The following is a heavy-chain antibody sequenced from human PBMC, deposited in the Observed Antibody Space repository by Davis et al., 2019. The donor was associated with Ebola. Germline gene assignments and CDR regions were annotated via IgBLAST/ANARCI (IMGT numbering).Heavy chain of an antibody. CDR3: ASEGDGSSWYGMDV. CDR2: IIPIFGTA. CDR1: GGTFSSSA. D-gene: IGHD6-13*01. V-gene: IGHV1-69*13. Sequence: SVQVSCKASGGTFSSSAISWVRPAPGQGLEWMGGIIPIFGTANYAQKFQGRVTITADDSTSTAYMELSSLRSEDTAVYYCASEGDGSSWYGMDVWGQGTTVTVSS. J-gene: IGHJ6*02.